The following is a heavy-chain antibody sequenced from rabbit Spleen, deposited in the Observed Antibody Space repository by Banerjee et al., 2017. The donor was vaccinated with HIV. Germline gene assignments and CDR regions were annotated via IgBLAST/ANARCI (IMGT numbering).Heavy chain of an antibody. CDR3: ARSLQDSSGWGEFNL. D-gene: IGHD4-1*01. CDR2: IYGGSSGST. V-gene: IGHV1S45*01. Sequence: QEQLVESGGGLVQPEGSLTLTCTASGFSFSSSYYMCWVRQAPGKGLEWIACIYGGSSGSTYYASWAKGRFTISKTSSTTVTLQMTSLTAADTATYFCARSLQDSSGWGEFNLWGQGTLVTVS. J-gene: IGHJ4*01. CDR1: GFSFSSSYY.